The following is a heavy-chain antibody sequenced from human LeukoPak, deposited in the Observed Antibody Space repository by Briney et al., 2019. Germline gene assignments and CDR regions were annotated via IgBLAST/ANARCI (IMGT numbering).Heavy chain of an antibody. J-gene: IGHJ6*02. Sequence: GGSLRLSCAASGFTFSSYEMNWVRQAPGKGLEWVSYISSSGSTIYYADSVKGRFTIPRDNAKNSLYLQMNSLRAEDTAVYYCARGGGYCSSTSCLTYYYYGMDVWGQGTTVTVS. CDR2: ISSSGSTI. CDR3: ARGGGYCSSTSCLTYYYYGMDV. CDR1: GFTFSSYE. D-gene: IGHD2-2*01. V-gene: IGHV3-48*03.